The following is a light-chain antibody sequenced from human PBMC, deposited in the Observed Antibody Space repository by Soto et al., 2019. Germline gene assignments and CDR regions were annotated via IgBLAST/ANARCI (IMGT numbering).Light chain of an antibody. CDR3: QQYFSTPT. Sequence: DIVMTQSPDSLALSLGERATINCRSSQTVLYNFNNKNSLAWYQHRPGHPPRLLVYWASTREPGVPDRFSGSGSGTDFTLTITSLQAEDAAVYYCQQYFSTPTFGGGTKVEIK. J-gene: IGKJ4*01. V-gene: IGKV4-1*01. CDR1: QTVLYNFNNKNS. CDR2: WAS.